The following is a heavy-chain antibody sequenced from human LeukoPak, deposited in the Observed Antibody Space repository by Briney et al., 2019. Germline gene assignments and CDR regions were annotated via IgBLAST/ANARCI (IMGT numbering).Heavy chain of an antibody. Sequence: PGGSLRLSCAASGFTFSSFSMTWVRQAPGKGLEWVANIKHDGSEKYYVDSVKGRFTISRDNAKNSLYLQMNSLRAEDTALYYCARHGYSGYSTRDWFDPRGQGTLVTVSS. CDR3: ARHGYSGYSTRDWFDP. CDR1: GFTFSSFS. CDR2: IKHDGSEK. V-gene: IGHV3-7*05. D-gene: IGHD5-12*01. J-gene: IGHJ5*02.